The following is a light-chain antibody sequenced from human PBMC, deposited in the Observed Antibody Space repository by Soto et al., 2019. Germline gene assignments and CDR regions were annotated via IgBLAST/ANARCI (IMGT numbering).Light chain of an antibody. Sequence: EIVLTQSPGTLSLSPGARVPLSCRASQSVSSSYLSWYQQKPGQAPRLLIYGASNKATGIPDRFSGSGSGTEFTLTISNLQSEDFAVYFCQQYHNWPPITFGQGTRLEIK. CDR2: GAS. CDR3: QQYHNWPPIT. J-gene: IGKJ5*01. CDR1: QSVSSSY. V-gene: IGKV3-20*01.